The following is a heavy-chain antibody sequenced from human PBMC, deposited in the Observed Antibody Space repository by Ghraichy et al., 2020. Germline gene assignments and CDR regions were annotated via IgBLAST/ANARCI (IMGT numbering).Heavy chain of an antibody. V-gene: IGHV3-23*01. CDR1: GFTFSSYA. J-gene: IGHJ6*03. D-gene: IGHD6-19*01. Sequence: GGSLRLSCAASGFTFSSYAMSWVRQAPGKGLEWVSGISGSGGSTSYADSVKGRFTISRDNSKNTLYLQMNSLRAEDTAVYYCAKTVAGYYYYYMDVWGKGTTVTVSS. CDR3: AKTVAGYYYYYMDV. CDR2: ISGSGGST.